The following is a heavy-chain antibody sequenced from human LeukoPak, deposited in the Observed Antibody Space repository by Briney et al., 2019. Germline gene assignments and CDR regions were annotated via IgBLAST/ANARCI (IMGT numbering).Heavy chain of an antibody. Sequence: GGSLRLSCAASGFTFSSYAMHWVRQAPGKGLEWVAVISYDGSNKYYADSVKGRFTISRDNSKNTLYLQMNSLRAEDTAVYYCARGRPFITMVRGVRARIDYWGQGTLVTVSS. V-gene: IGHV3-30-3*01. J-gene: IGHJ4*02. CDR3: ARGRPFITMVRGVRARIDY. D-gene: IGHD3-10*01. CDR1: GFTFSSYA. CDR2: ISYDGSNK.